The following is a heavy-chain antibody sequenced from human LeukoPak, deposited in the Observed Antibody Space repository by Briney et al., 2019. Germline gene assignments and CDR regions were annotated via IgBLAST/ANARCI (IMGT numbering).Heavy chain of an antibody. D-gene: IGHD6-13*01. CDR3: ARDMGIIAAAAAFDY. Sequence: GASVKVSCKASGGTFSSYTISWVRQAPGQGLEWMGRIIPILGIANYAQKFQGRVTITGDKSTSTAYMELSSLRSEDTAVYYCARDMGIIAAAAAFDYWGQGTLVTVSS. CDR2: IIPILGIA. V-gene: IGHV1-69*04. CDR1: GGTFSSYT. J-gene: IGHJ4*02.